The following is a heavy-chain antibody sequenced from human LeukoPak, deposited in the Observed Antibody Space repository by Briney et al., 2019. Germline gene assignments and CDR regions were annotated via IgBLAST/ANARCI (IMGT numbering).Heavy chain of an antibody. Sequence: GGSLRLSCAASGFTFSDYYMDWVRQPPGKGLEWVSYISSSGSTIYYADSVKGRFTISRDNAKNSLYLQMNSLRGEDTAVYYCARGSIAAAGTSYYGMDVWGQGTTVTVSS. CDR2: ISSSGSTI. J-gene: IGHJ6*02. CDR3: ARGSIAAAGTSYYGMDV. CDR1: GFTFSDYY. D-gene: IGHD6-13*01. V-gene: IGHV3-11*01.